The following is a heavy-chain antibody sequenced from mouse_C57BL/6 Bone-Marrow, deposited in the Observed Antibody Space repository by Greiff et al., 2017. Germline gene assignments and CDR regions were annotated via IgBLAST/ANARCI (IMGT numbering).Heavy chain of an antibody. CDR3: ARPGYYAMDY. J-gene: IGHJ4*01. Sequence: QVQLQQSGPELVKPGASVKISCKASGYAFSSSWMNWVKQRPGKGLEWIGRIYPGDGDTNYNGKFKGKATLTADKSSSTAYMQLRSLTSEDSAVYFCARPGYYAMDYWGQGTSVTVSS. V-gene: IGHV1-82*01. CDR1: GYAFSSSW. D-gene: IGHD4-1*01. CDR2: IYPGDGDT.